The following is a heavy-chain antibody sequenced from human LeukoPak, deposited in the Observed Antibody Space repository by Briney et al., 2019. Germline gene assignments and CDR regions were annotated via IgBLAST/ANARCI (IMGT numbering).Heavy chain of an antibody. J-gene: IGHJ3*02. D-gene: IGHD3-22*01. CDR1: GLTFRSYW. Sequence: PGGSLGLSCAASGLTFRSYWMSWVRQAPGKGLEWVAHIKQDGSEKYYVDSVKGRFSISRDNAKSSLYLQMNSLRTDDTAVYYCARIYDSSGYDDALDIWGQGTMVTVSS. CDR2: IKQDGSEK. V-gene: IGHV3-7*04. CDR3: ARIYDSSGYDDALDI.